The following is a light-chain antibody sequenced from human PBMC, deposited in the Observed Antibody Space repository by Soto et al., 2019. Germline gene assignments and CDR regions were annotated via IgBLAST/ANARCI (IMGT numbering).Light chain of an antibody. CDR1: QSVSNK. CDR3: QHYDNTPPSVT. V-gene: IGKV3D-15*01. Sequence: EIVMTQFPATLSVSPGERATLSCRASQSVSNKLAWYQQKRGQAPRLLIYGASTRATGIPARFSGSGSGTEFTLTVSSLQSEDFAVYYCQHYDNTPPSVTFGPGTKVDFK. CDR2: GAS. J-gene: IGKJ3*01.